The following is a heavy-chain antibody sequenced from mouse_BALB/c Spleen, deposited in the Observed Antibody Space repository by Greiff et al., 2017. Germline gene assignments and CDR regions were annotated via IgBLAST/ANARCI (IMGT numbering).Heavy chain of an antibody. V-gene: IGHV14-1*02. J-gene: IGHJ3*01. CDR1: GFNIKDYY. Sequence: EVKVVESGAELVRPGALVKLSCKASGFNIKDYYMHWVKQRPEQGLEWIGWIDPENGNTIYDPKFQGKASITADTSSNTAYLQLSSLTSEDTAVYYCARSWDYDPWFAYWGQGTLVTVSA. D-gene: IGHD2-4*01. CDR3: ARSWDYDPWFAY. CDR2: IDPENGNT.